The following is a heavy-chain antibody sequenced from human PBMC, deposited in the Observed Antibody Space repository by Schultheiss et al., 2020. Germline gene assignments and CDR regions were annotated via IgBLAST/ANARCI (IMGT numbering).Heavy chain of an antibody. CDR1: GFTFDAYA. J-gene: IGHJ6*04. D-gene: IGHD2-2*01. Sequence: GGSLRLSCVVSGFTFDAYAMHWVRQTPGKGLEWVSSVSWNSGRKDYADSVRGRFTIARDNSKNTLYLQMNSLRAEDTALYYCTTLVVPAAMGFYYYYGMDVWGKGTTVTVYS. CDR3: TTLVVPAAMGFYYYYGMDV. V-gene: IGHV3-9*01. CDR2: VSWNSGRK.